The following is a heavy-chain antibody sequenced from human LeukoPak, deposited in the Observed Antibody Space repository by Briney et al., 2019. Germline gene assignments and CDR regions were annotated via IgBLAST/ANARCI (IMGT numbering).Heavy chain of an antibody. CDR2: INYSEST. Sequence: PSETLYLTCTVSGASIRSYYWSWIRQPPGKGLEWIGYINYSESTNYNPSLKSRVTMSVDTSKKQFSLRLTSVTAADTAVYYCARADSDYYFDYWGQGTLVTVSS. V-gene: IGHV4-59*01. J-gene: IGHJ4*02. CDR3: ARADSDYYFDY. CDR1: GASIRSYY. D-gene: IGHD3-22*01.